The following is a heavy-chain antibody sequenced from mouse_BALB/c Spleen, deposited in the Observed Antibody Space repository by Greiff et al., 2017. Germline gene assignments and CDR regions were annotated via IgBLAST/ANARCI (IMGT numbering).Heavy chain of an antibody. J-gene: IGHJ4*01. D-gene: IGHD2-1*01. V-gene: IGHV14-3*02. CDR1: GFNIKDTY. CDR2: IDPANGNT. CDR3: ARFQGAIYYGNYGAMDY. Sequence: EVQLHQSGAELVKPGASVKLSCTASGFNIKDTYMHWVKQRPEQGLEWIGRIDPANGNTKYDPKFQGKATITADTSSNTAYLQLSSLTSEDTAVYYCARFQGAIYYGNYGAMDYWGQGTSVTVSS.